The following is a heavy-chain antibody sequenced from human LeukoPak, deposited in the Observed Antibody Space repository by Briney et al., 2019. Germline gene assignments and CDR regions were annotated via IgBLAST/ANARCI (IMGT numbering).Heavy chain of an antibody. CDR3: GRDRWEPRYAFYI. V-gene: IGHV4-34*01. J-gene: IGHJ3*02. CDR2: IYHSGGT. Sequence: PSETLSLTCAVYGGTFSGYYWSWIRQPPGKGLEWVGEIYHSGGTNYNPSLKSRVITSVNNTNTHFSQKLSSRPAADAAVYYSGRDRWEPRYAFYIWGEGKMFTVSS. CDR1: GGTFSGYY. D-gene: IGHD1-26*01.